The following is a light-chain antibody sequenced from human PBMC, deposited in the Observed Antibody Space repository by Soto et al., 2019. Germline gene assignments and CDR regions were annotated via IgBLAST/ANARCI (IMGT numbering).Light chain of an antibody. J-gene: IGKJ2*01. CDR2: GAS. Sequence: EIVLTQSPGTLSLSPGKRATVSCRASQSVNSGYLAWYQQRPGQAPSLLIYGASNRAAGIPDRFSGSGYGTDFTLTISRLEPEDFAMYYCQQYGSSMYTFGQGTNLEIK. CDR3: QQYGSSMYT. CDR1: QSVNSGY. V-gene: IGKV3-20*01.